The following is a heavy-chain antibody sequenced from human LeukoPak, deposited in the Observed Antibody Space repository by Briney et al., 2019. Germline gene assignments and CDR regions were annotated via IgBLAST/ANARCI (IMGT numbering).Heavy chain of an antibody. Sequence: GVSLRLSCAASGFTFSSYGMHWVRQAPGKGLEWVAVIWYDGSNKYYADSVKGRFTISRDNSKNTLYLQMNSLRAEDTAVYYCARDLGIGGKVNTFDYWGQGTLVTVSS. J-gene: IGHJ4*02. CDR2: IWYDGSNK. D-gene: IGHD7-27*01. CDR1: GFTFSSYG. V-gene: IGHV3-33*01. CDR3: ARDLGIGGKVNTFDY.